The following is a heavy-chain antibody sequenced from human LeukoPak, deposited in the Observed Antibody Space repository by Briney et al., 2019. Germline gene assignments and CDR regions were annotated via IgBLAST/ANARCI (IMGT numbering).Heavy chain of an antibody. D-gene: IGHD3-22*01. V-gene: IGHV3-64*01. CDR3: ARVAGYYDSNPLDY. Sequence: GGSLRLSCAASGFTFSTYAMHWVRQAPGKGLEYVSAISSNGGSTYYANPVKGRFTISRDNSKNTLYLQMGSLRAEDMAVYYCARVAGYYDSNPLDYWGQGTLVTVSP. J-gene: IGHJ4*02. CDR1: GFTFSTYA. CDR2: ISSNGGST.